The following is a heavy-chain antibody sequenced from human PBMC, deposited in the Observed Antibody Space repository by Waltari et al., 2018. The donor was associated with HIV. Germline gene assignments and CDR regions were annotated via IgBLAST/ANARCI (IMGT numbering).Heavy chain of an antibody. V-gene: IGHV3-74*02. D-gene: IGHD3-3*01. CDR2: INSDGSAT. CDR3: TKEGYAYDFWSGSNSYYGLDV. J-gene: IGHJ6*02. CDR1: GFSFSGYW. Sequence: LVGSGGGSVQPGKSLKLYCAASGFSFSGYWMPWGRTSPGKGLVWVARINSDGSATNYAGSVQGRFSISRDNRNNVLYLYMNKLRVDDTAVYYCTKEGYAYDFWSGSNSYYGLDVWGQGTTVTVSS.